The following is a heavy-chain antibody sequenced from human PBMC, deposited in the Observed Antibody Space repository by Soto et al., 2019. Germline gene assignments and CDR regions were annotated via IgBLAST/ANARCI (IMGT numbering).Heavy chain of an antibody. V-gene: IGHV4-31*03. Sequence: QVQLQESGPGLVKPSQTLSLNCTVSGGSISSGGHYWSWIRQHPGKGLEWIGYIYYSGSTYYNPDLKSRVTISVDTSKNQFSLELSSVTAADTAVYYCARDNSGYDQIDFWGQGTLVTVSS. CDR1: GGSISSGGHY. J-gene: IGHJ4*02. CDR3: ARDNSGYDQIDF. D-gene: IGHD3-22*01. CDR2: IYYSGST.